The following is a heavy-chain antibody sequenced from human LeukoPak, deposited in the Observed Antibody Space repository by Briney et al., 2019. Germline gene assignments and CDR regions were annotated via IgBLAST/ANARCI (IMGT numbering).Heavy chain of an antibody. D-gene: IGHD3-9*01. CDR2: INGDGSNT. CDR3: ARDFDAPSNY. J-gene: IGHJ4*02. Sequence: GGSLRLSCAASGFTFSSYWIHWVRQAPGKGLVWVSRINGDGSNTEYADSVKGRFTISRDNAKNTLYLQMNSLRADDTALYYCARDFDAPSNYWGQGTLGTVSS. V-gene: IGHV3-74*03. CDR1: GFTFSSYW.